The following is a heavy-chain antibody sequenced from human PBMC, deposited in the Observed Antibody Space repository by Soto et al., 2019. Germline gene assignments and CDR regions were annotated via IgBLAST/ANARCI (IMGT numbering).Heavy chain of an antibody. CDR2: IYYSGST. V-gene: IGHV4-31*03. J-gene: IGHJ4*02. CDR1: GGSISSGGYY. D-gene: IGHD3-22*01. CDR3: ARDGGYYDSSGLSVGYFDY. Sequence: SETLSLTCTVSGGSISSGGYYWSWIRQHPGKGLEWIGYIYYSGSTYYKPSLKNRVTISVDTSKNQLSLKLSSVTAADTSVYYCARDGGYYDSSGLSVGYFDYWGQGTLVTVS.